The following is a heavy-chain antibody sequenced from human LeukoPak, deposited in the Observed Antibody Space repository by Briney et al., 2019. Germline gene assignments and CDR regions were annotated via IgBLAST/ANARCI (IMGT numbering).Heavy chain of an antibody. CDR2: TYYRSKWST. V-gene: IGHV6-1*01. D-gene: IGHD7-27*01. Sequence: SQTLSLTCAISEDSVSSNSAAWNWIRQSPSRGLEWLGRTYYRSKWSTDYAVSVKSRITVNPDTSKNQFSLQLNSVTPEDTAVYYRARLENWAFDFWGQGTLITVSS. CDR3: ARLENWAFDF. J-gene: IGHJ4*02. CDR1: EDSVSSNSAA.